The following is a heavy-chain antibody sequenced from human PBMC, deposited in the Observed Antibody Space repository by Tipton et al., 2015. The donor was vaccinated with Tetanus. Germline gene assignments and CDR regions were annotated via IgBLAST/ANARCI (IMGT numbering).Heavy chain of an antibody. CDR1: GFTLSRFG. J-gene: IGHJ4*02. CDR3: ASGGSLDY. Sequence: GSLRLSCEVSGFTLSRFGMNWVRQAPGKGLEWISSISSTSTYIYYANSVKGRFTISRDNAKNSLFLQMNSLRAEDTAIYYCASGGSLDYWGQGTLVTVSS. D-gene: IGHD2-15*01. V-gene: IGHV3-21*01. CDR2: ISSTSTYI.